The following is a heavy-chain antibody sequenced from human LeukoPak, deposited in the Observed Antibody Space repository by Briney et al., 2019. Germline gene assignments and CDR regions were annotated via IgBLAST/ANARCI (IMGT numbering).Heavy chain of an antibody. CDR1: GASISSYY. CDR2: IYYSGSA. V-gene: IGHV4-59*01. Sequence: SETLSLTCTVSGASISSYYWSWIRQPPGKGLEWIGYIYYSGSANYNPSLKSRVTISVDTSKNQFSLKLSSVTAADTAVYYCARASGGNFRVKGQYYFDYWGQGTLVTVSS. CDR3: ARASGGNFRVKGQYYFDY. J-gene: IGHJ4*02. D-gene: IGHD4-23*01.